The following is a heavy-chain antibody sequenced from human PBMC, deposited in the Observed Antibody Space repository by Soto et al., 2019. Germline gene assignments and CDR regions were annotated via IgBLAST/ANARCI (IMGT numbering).Heavy chain of an antibody. Sequence: LRLSCAASGFTFSSYEMNWVRQAPGKGLEWVSYISSSGSTIYYADSVKGRFTISRDNAKNSLYLQMNSLRAEDTAVYYCARDRGPRPFDYWGQGTLVTVSS. V-gene: IGHV3-48*03. CDR1: GFTFSSYE. CDR3: ARDRGPRPFDY. J-gene: IGHJ4*02. D-gene: IGHD3-10*01. CDR2: ISSSGSTI.